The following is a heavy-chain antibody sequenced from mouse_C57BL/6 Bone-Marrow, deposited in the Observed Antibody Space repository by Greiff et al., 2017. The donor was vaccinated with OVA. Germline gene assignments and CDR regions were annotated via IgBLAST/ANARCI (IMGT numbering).Heavy chain of an antibody. V-gene: IGHV5-17*01. CDR2: ISSGSSTI. Sequence: VQLKESGGGLVKPGGSPKLSCAASGFTFSDYGMHWVRQAPEKGLEWVAYISSGSSTIYYADTVKGRFTISRDNAKNTLFLQMTSLMSEDTAMYYCARFAYWGQGTLVTVSA. J-gene: IGHJ3*01. CDR1: GFTFSDYG. CDR3: ARFAY.